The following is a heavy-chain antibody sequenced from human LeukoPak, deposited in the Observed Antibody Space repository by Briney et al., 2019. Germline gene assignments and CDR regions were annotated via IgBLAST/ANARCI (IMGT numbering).Heavy chain of an antibody. V-gene: IGHV3-23*01. CDR3: ARTRRTYGSGSYYMGYYFDY. Sequence: GGSLRLSCAASGFTLSSYNMNWVRQAPGKGLEWVSAISGSGGSTYYADSVKGRFTISRDNSKNTLYLQMNSLRAEDTAVYYCARTRRTYGSGSYYMGYYFDYWGQGTLVTVSS. D-gene: IGHD3-10*01. CDR2: ISGSGGST. J-gene: IGHJ4*02. CDR1: GFTLSSYN.